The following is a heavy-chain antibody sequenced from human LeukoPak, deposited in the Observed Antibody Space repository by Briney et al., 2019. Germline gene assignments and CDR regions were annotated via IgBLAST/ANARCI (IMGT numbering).Heavy chain of an antibody. CDR2: MNTNSGNT. D-gene: IGHD3-10*01. CDR3: ARGELLWFGELLGYDAFDI. Sequence: GASVQVSCQASGYTFTGYYMHWVRQAPGPGHEWMGWMNTNSGNTGYAQKFQGRVTMTSTPSISTAYMELSSLRSEDTAVYYCARGELLWFGELLGYDAFDIWGQGTMVTVSS. J-gene: IGHJ3*02. V-gene: IGHV1-8*02. CDR1: GYTFTGYY.